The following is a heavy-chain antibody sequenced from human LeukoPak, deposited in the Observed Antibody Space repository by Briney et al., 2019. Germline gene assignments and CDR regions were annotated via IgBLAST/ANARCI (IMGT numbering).Heavy chain of an antibody. CDR3: ARKTPGTSVDV. J-gene: IGHJ6*02. D-gene: IGHD3-10*01. CDR2: ITNTGGT. CDR1: GGSISNSGHY. Sequence: SETLSLTCTVSGGSISNSGHYWVWIRQPPGKGLEWIGTITNTGGTYSNPSLKSRVTISIDASKTQISLKLTSVTAADTAVFYCARKTPGTSVDVWGQGTPVTVPS. V-gene: IGHV4-39*01.